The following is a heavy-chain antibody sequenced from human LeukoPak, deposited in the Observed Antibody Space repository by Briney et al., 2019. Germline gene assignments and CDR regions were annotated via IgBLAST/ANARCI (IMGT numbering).Heavy chain of an antibody. CDR2: IHTSGST. V-gene: IGHV4-4*07. J-gene: IGHJ5*02. D-gene: IGHD3-3*01. CDR1: GGSISSYY. Sequence: SETLSLTCTVSGGSISSYYWSWIRQPAGEGLEWIGRIHTSGSTNYNPSLKSRVTMSVDTSKNQFSLKLSSVTAADTAVYYCAREGPYDFWSGYYANWFDPWGQGTLVTVSS. CDR3: AREGPYDFWSGYYANWFDP.